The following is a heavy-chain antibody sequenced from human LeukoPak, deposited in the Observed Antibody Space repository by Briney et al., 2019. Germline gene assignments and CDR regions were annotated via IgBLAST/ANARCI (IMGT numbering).Heavy chain of an antibody. J-gene: IGHJ5*02. D-gene: IGHD6-19*01. CDR2: ISSSSSYI. V-gene: IGHV3-21*01. CDR1: GFTFSSYS. Sequence: GGSLSLSCAASGFTFSSYSMNWVRQAPGKGLEWVSSISSSSSYIYYADSVKGRFTISRDNAKNSLYLQMNSLRAEDTAVYYCARSGVAGPPMGWFDPWGQGTLVTVSS. CDR3: ARSGVAGPPMGWFDP.